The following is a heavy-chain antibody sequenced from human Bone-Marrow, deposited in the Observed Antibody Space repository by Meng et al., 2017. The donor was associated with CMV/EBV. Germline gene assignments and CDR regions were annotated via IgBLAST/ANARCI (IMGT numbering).Heavy chain of an antibody. V-gene: IGHV4-59*01. CDR3: ARARYYFDD. CDR1: GGSISSYY. CDR2: IYYSGST. Sequence: GSLRLSCTVSGGSISSYYWSWIRQPPGKGLEWIGYIYYSGSTNYNPSLKSRVTISVDTSKNQFSLKLSSVTAADTAVYYCARARYYFDDWGQGTLVTVSS. J-gene: IGHJ4*02.